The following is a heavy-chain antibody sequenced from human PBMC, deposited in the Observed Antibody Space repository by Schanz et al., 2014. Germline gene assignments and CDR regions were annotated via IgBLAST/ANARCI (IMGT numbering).Heavy chain of an antibody. CDR2: IKSKVDGGTT. CDR1: GFTFSTTW. J-gene: IGHJ3*01. CDR3: STDMTAMRDDAIGL. V-gene: IGHV3-15*01. Sequence: EVQLVESGGGLIKPGGSLRLSCLASGFTFSTTWMNWVRQAPGKGLEWVGRIKSKVDGGTTDNAAPVQGRFTISRDDSKNTLELQMKTAKAEDTAVYDSSTDMTAMRDDAIGLWGQGTIVTVSS.